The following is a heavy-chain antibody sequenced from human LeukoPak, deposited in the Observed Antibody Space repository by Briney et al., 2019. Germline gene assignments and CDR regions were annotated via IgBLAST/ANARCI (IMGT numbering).Heavy chain of an antibody. Sequence: PGGSLRLSCAASGFTFSSYWMSWVRQAPGKGLEWVANIKQDGSEKYYVDSVKGRFTISRDNAKNSLYLQMNSLRAEDTAVYYCARVAYCGGDCYGFDYWGQGTLVTVSS. D-gene: IGHD2-21*01. CDR2: IKQDGSEK. V-gene: IGHV3-7*04. CDR3: ARVAYCGGDCYGFDY. J-gene: IGHJ4*02. CDR1: GFTFSSYW.